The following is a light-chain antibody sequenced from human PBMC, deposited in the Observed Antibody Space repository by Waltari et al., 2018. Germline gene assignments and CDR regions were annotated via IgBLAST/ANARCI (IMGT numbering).Light chain of an antibody. CDR1: EAINKC. CDR3: QQYNRFSP. Sequence: DTQLSQFPSTLAASVGDRVTITCRAREAINKCLAWYQQKPGKAPKVLIYDASTLQSGVPSRFSGSGSGTEFTLTIDSLQPDDFATYYCQQYNRFSPFGQGTNVEVK. V-gene: IGKV1-5*01. CDR2: DAS. J-gene: IGKJ1*01.